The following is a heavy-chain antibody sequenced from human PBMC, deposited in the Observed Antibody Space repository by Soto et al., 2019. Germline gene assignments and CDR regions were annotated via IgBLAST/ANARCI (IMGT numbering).Heavy chain of an antibody. J-gene: IGHJ3*02. CDR2: IYPGNSNT. D-gene: IGHD2-15*01. V-gene: IGHV5-51*01. Sequence: GESLKISCTGSGSRFRTYWIAWVRQMPGKGLEWMGIIYPGNSNTMYSPSFQGQVTISADTALSTTYLQWDTLKPSDTAIYFCASDSHCDGGNCPMGGFDMWGQGTMVTVSS. CDR3: ASDSHCDGGNCPMGGFDM. CDR1: GSRFRTYW.